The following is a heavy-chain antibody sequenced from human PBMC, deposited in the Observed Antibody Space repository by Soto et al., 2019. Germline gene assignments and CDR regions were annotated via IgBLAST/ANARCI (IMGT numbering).Heavy chain of an antibody. J-gene: IGHJ4*02. V-gene: IGHV3-9*01. Sequence: GGSLRLSCSVSGFTFGDYAMHWVRQVPGKGLQWVSGISGKSDYIGYADSVRGRFTVSRESAKNSLYLEMKSLRAEDTALYYCVRGSHSSGWSTLDYWGQGSQVTVSS. CDR1: GFTFGDYA. CDR2: ISGKSDYI. CDR3: VRGSHSSGWSTLDY. D-gene: IGHD6-19*01.